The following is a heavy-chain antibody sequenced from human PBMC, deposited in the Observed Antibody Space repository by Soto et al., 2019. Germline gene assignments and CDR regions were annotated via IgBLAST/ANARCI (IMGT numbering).Heavy chain of an antibody. J-gene: IGHJ4*02. CDR2: ISAYNGNT. CDR3: ARGSVPYYYDSSISPLDY. CDR1: GYTFTSYG. Sequence: ASVKVSCKASGYTFTSYGISWVRQAPGQGPEWMGWISAYNGNTNYAQKLQGRVTMTTDTSTSTAYMELRSLRSDDTAVYYCARGSVPYYYDSSISPLDYWGQGTLVTVSS. V-gene: IGHV1-18*04. D-gene: IGHD3-22*01.